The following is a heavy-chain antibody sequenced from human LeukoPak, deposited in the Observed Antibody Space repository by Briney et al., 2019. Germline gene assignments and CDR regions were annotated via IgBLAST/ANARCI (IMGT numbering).Heavy chain of an antibody. V-gene: IGHV1-69*04. D-gene: IGHD2-21*02. CDR3: ARDGMTVLLGAPGWFDP. CDR2: IIPILGIA. J-gene: IGHJ5*02. CDR1: GGTFSSHT. Sequence: SVKVSCKASGGTFSSHTISWVRQAPGQGLEWMGRIIPILGIANYAQKFQGRVTITADKSTSTAYMELSSLRSEDTAVYYCARDGMTVLLGAPGWFDPWGQGTLVTVSS.